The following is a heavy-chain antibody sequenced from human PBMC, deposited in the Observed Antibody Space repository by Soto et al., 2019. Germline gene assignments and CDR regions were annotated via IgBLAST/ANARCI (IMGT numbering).Heavy chain of an antibody. CDR1: GGSISSSSYY. CDR3: ARLLYGDYDY. CDR2: IYYSGST. Sequence: PSETLSLTCTVSGGSISSSSYYWGWIRQPPGKGLEWIGSIYYSGSTYYNPSLKSRVTISVDTSKNQFSLKLSSVTAADTAVYYCARLLYGDYDYWGQGTLVTVSS. D-gene: IGHD4-17*01. J-gene: IGHJ4*02. V-gene: IGHV4-39*01.